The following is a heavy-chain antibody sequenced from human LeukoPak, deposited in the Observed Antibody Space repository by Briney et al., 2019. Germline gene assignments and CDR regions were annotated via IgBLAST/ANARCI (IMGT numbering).Heavy chain of an antibody. D-gene: IGHD6-13*01. CDR2: IYPGDSDT. Sequence: GESLKSSCKGSGYSFTSYWIGWVRQMPGKGLEWMGIIYPGDSDTRYSPSFQGQVTISADKSISTAYLQWSSLKASDTAMYYCARHASPYSSNYYFDYWGQGALVTVSS. CDR1: GYSFTSYW. CDR3: ARHASPYSSNYYFDY. J-gene: IGHJ4*02. V-gene: IGHV5-51*01.